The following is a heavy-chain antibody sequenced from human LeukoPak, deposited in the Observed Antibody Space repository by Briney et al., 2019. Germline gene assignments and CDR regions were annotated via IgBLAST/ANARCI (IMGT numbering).Heavy chain of an antibody. J-gene: IGHJ4*02. Sequence: PSETLSLTCTVSGDSISSSYWSWIRQSPGKGLEWIGFIYIGGYNYNPSLKSRVTMSVDTSKNQVSLKVNSVTAADTAVYFCARQPPDTASFDYWGQGTLVTVSS. D-gene: IGHD3-22*01. CDR2: IYIGGY. CDR3: ARQPPDTASFDY. V-gene: IGHV4-59*01. CDR1: GDSISSSY.